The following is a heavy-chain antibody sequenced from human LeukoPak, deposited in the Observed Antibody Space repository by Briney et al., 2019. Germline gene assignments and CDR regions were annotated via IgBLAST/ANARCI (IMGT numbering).Heavy chain of an antibody. CDR2: IYYNGGT. CDR3: ASGGRGGPGTFDI. Sequence: GGSLRLSCAASGFTVSSNSMTWVRQAPGKGLEWVSIIYYNGGTYYTDSVKGRFTISRDNSRNTLYLQMNSLRAEDTAVYYCASGGRGGPGTFDIWGQGTMVTVSS. CDR1: GFTVSSNS. J-gene: IGHJ3*02. D-gene: IGHD2-15*01. V-gene: IGHV3-53*01.